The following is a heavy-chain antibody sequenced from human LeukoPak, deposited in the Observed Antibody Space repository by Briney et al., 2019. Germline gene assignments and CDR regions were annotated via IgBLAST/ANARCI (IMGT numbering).Heavy chain of an antibody. V-gene: IGHV4-39*07. CDR2: IYYSGST. D-gene: IGHD3-22*01. CDR3: ARERITMIVVVVHDAFDI. J-gene: IGHJ3*02. Sequence: SETLSLTCTVSGGSISSSSYYWGWIRQPPGKGLEWIGSIYYSGSTYYNPSLKSRVTISVDTSKNQFSLKLSSVTAADTAVYYCARERITMIVVVVHDAFDIWGQGTMVTVSS. CDR1: GGSISSSSYY.